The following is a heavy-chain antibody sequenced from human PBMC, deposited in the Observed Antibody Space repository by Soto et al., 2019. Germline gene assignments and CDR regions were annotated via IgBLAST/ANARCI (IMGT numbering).Heavy chain of an antibody. D-gene: IGHD3-9*01. CDR2: ISYDGSNK. Sequence: QVQLVESGGGVVQPWRSLRLSCAASGFTFSSYGMHWVRQAPGKGLEWVAVISYDGSNKYYADSVKGRFTISRDNSKNTLYLQMTSLRAEDTAVYYCAKARFPIGRLVIPADYWGQGPLVTVSS. CDR1: GFTFSSYG. V-gene: IGHV3-30*18. J-gene: IGHJ4*02. CDR3: AKARFPIGRLVIPADY.